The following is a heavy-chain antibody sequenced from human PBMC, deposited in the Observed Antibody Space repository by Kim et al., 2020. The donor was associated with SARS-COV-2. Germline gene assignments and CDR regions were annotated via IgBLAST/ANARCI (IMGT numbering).Heavy chain of an antibody. V-gene: IGHV3-21*01. CDR2: ISSSSSYI. CDR1: GFTFSSYS. CDR3: AREGGTVTTGLGYYYYGMDV. D-gene: IGHD4-4*01. Sequence: GGSLRLSCAASGFTFSSYSMNWVRQAPGKGLEWVSSISSSSSYIYYADSVKGRFTISRDNAKNSLYLQMNSLRAEDTAVYYCAREGGTVTTGLGYYYYGMDVWGQGTTVTVSS. J-gene: IGHJ6*02.